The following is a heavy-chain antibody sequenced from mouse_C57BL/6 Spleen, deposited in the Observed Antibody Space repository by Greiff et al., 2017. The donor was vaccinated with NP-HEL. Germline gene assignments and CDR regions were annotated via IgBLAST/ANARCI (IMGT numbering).Heavy chain of an antibody. Sequence: VQLQQSGAELVKPGASVKLSCTASGFNIKDYYMHWVKQRTEQGLEWIGRIDPEDGETKYAQKFQGRATITADPSSNTAYLQLSSLTAEDTAVYYCSRGGGSGCFGYWGQGTTLTVST. CDR3: SRGGGSGCFGY. V-gene: IGHV14-2*01. CDR1: GFNIKDYY. J-gene: IGHJ2*01. CDR2: IDPEDGET. D-gene: IGHD1-1*01.